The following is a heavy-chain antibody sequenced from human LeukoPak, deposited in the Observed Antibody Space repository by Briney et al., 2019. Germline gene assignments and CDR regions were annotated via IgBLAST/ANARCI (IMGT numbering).Heavy chain of an antibody. J-gene: IGHJ4*02. D-gene: IGHD2/OR15-2a*01. Sequence: GGSLRLSCAASGFTFSSYGMHWVRQAPGKGLEWVAVISYDGSNKYYADSVKGRFTISRDNSKNTLYLQMNSLRAEDTAVYYCAKSPDTTYFDYWGQGTLVTVSS. CDR3: AKSPDTTYFDY. CDR1: GFTFSSYG. CDR2: ISYDGSNK. V-gene: IGHV3-30*18.